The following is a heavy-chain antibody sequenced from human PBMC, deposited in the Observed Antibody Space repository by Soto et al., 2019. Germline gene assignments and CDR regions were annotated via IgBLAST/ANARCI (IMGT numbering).Heavy chain of an antibody. Sequence: ETLSLTWAVYGGSFSDHFWTWIRQSPGKGLEWIGDVNHRGSTSYNPSLKSRVTMSLDSSKNQFSLSLSSVTAADTAVYYCARILVGAFDFWGQGVLVTVSS. CDR2: VNHRGST. CDR3: ARILVGAFDF. D-gene: IGHD1-26*01. V-gene: IGHV4-34*01. J-gene: IGHJ4*02. CDR1: GGSFSDHF.